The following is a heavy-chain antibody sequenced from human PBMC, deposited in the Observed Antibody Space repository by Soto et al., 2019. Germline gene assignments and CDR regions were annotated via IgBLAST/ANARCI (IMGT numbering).Heavy chain of an antibody. CDR2: IYHNGRP. D-gene: IGHD5-12*01. V-gene: IGHV4-28*01. Sequence: QVQLQESGPGLVKPSDTLSLTCAVSGYSISRSNWWGWIRQPPGKGLEWIGNIYHNGRPYYNPSLKSRVTMSLDTSKNRFSLKLSSVTAVDTAVYYCASYSGYDRGFDYWGQGTLVTVSS. J-gene: IGHJ4*02. CDR3: ASYSGYDRGFDY. CDR1: GYSISRSNW.